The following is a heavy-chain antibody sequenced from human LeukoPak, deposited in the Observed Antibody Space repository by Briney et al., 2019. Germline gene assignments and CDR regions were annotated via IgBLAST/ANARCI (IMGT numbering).Heavy chain of an antibody. D-gene: IGHD4-17*01. J-gene: IGHJ6*03. CDR3: ARRSTVTAYDFYYMDV. CDR1: EFIFSGYW. Sequence: GGSLRLSCEASEFIFSGYWMTWVRQAPGKGLEWVANIKEDGSEKYYVDSVKGRFIISRNNANKSLYMQMNSLRAEDTAVYYCARRSTVTAYDFYYMDVWGKGTTVIVSS. V-gene: IGHV3-7*01. CDR2: IKEDGSEK.